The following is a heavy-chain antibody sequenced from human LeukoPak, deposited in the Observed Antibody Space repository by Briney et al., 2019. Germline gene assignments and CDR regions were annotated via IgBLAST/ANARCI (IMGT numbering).Heavy chain of an antibody. CDR3: ARDTRGYSSGWLYYYYYYMDV. CDR1: GDSVSSNSAA. CDR2: TYYRSKWYN. Sequence: SQTLSLTCAISGDSVSSNSAAWNWIRQSPSRGLEWLGRTYYRSKWYNDYAVSVKSRITINPDTSKNQFSLQLNSVTPEDTAVYYCARDTRGYSSGWLYYYYYYMDVWGKGTTVTVSS. D-gene: IGHD6-19*01. V-gene: IGHV6-1*01. J-gene: IGHJ6*03.